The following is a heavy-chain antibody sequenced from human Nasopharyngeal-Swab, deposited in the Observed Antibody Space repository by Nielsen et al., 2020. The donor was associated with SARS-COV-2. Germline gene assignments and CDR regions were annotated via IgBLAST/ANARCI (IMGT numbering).Heavy chain of an antibody. D-gene: IGHD3-10*01. Sequence: GESLKISCTASGITFGRTAMAWVRQAPGKGLEWVSIITGTSSDLYYAESVKGRFTISRDNSRNTVYLQMNSLRGEDTAIYYCATYGSGNFGHPYFFDNWGQGTRVTVSS. V-gene: IGHV3-23*01. CDR2: ITGTSSDL. CDR1: GITFGRTA. J-gene: IGHJ4*02. CDR3: ATYGSGNFGHPYFFDN.